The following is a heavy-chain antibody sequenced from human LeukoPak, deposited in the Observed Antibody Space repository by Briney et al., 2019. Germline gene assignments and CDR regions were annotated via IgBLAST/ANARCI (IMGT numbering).Heavy chain of an antibody. D-gene: IGHD5-18*01. CDR1: GFTFSSYW. V-gene: IGHV3-7*01. Sequence: GGSLRLSCTASGFTFSSYWMSWVRQAPGKGLEWVANIKKDGSEKYYVDSVKGRSTISRDNAKTSLYLQMNSLRAEDTAVYYCARDLSGVAGYTYGRGIDYWGQGTLVTVSS. J-gene: IGHJ4*02. CDR3: ARDLSGVAGYTYGRGIDY. CDR2: IKKDGSEK.